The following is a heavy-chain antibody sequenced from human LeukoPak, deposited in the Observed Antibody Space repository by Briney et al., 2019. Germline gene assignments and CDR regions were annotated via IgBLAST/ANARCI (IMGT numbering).Heavy chain of an antibody. CDR1: GFTFSTYA. V-gene: IGHV3-23*01. CDR2: ISGSDDGT. J-gene: IGHJ4*02. Sequence: PGGSLRLSCAASGFTFSTYAMSWVRQIPGKGLEWVSAISGSDDGTYYADSVKSRFTISRDNSKNTLYLQMNSLRAEDTAVYYWAKDSYDNSIWGQGTLVSVSS. CDR3: AKDSYDNSI. D-gene: IGHD3-10*01.